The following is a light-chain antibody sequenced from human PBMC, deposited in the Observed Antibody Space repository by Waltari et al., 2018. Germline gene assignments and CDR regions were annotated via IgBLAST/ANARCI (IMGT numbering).Light chain of an antibody. CDR1: QRVGTS. Sequence: EVVLTQSPRTLSLSPGERDTLPYRASQRVGTSLAWYQQKPGQAPRLLIFGASRRATGIPDRFSGSGSGTDFSLTISRLEPEDFAVYFCQHYVRLPATFGQGTKVEI. CDR3: QHYVRLPAT. J-gene: IGKJ1*01. CDR2: GAS. V-gene: IGKV3-20*01.